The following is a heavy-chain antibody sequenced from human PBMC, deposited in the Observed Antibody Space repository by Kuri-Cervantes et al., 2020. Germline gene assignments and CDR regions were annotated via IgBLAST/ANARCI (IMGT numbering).Heavy chain of an antibody. V-gene: IGHV1-69*13. D-gene: IGHD1-14*01. CDR1: GGTFISYA. J-gene: IGHJ6*03. Sequence: SVKVSCKASGGTFISYAISWVRQAPGQGLEWMGGISPIFGTANYAQKFQGRVTITADESKSTAYMELSSLRSEDTALYYSATDRNRNRYYYFYMDVWGKGTTVTVSS. CDR3: ATDRNRNRYYYFYMDV. CDR2: ISPIFGTA.